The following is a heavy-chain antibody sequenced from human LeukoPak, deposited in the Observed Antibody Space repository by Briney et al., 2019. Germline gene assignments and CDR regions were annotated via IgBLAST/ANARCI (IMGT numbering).Heavy chain of an antibody. V-gene: IGHV1-2*02. J-gene: IGHJ4*02. CDR3: ARAGAVAGPLSGEFDY. CDR1: GYTFTGYY. D-gene: IGHD6-19*01. CDR2: INPNSGGT. Sequence: ASVKVSCKASGYTFTGYYMHWVRQAPGQGLEWMGWINPNSGGTNYAQKFQGRVTMTRDTSISTAYMELSRLRSDDTAVYYCARAGAVAGPLSGEFDYWGQGTLVTVSS.